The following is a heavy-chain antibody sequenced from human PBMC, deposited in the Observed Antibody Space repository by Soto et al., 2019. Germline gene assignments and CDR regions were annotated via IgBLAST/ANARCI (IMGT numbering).Heavy chain of an antibody. V-gene: IGHV1-8*01. D-gene: IGHD2-8*01. CDR3: ARGGSLMVSYYYYYMDV. CDR2: MNPNSGNT. Sequence: GASVKVSCKASGYTFTSYDINWVRQATGQGLEWMGWMNPNSGNTGYAQKFQGRVTMTRNTSISTAYMELSSLRSEDTAVYYCARGGSLMVSYYYYYMDVWGKGTTVTVSS. CDR1: GYTFTSYD. J-gene: IGHJ6*03.